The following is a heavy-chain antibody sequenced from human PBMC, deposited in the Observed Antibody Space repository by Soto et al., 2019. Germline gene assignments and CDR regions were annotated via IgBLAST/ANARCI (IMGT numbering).Heavy chain of an antibody. D-gene: IGHD3-10*01. CDR2: IYHSGST. J-gene: IGHJ5*02. V-gene: IGHV4-30-2*01. CDR1: GGSISSGDYS. Sequence: QLQLQESGSGLVKPSQTLSLTCAVSGGSISSGDYSWNWMRQPPGKGLEWIGYIYHSGSTYYNPSLKSRVTISVDRSKNQFSLKLSSVTAADTAVYYCARGFPLPQESWGQGTLVTVSS. CDR3: ARGFPLPQES.